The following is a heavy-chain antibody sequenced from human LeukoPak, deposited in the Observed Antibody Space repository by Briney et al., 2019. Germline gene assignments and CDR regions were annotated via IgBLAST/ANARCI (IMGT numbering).Heavy chain of an antibody. CDR1: GYSSTSYW. J-gene: IGHJ5*02. CDR3: ARLDYYGSGSYQNWFDP. CDR2: IDPSDSYT. D-gene: IGHD3-10*01. V-gene: IGHV5-10-1*01. Sequence: GESLKISCKGSGYSSTSYWISWVRQMPGKGLEWMGRIDPSDSYTNYSPSFQGHVTISADKSISTAYLQWSSLKASDTAMYYCARLDYYGSGSYQNWFDPWGQGTLVTVSS.